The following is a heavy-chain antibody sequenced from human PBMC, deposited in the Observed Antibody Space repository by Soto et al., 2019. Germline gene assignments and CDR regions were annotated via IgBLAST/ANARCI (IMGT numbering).Heavy chain of an antibody. J-gene: IGHJ6*02. CDR2: ISAVTTAT. V-gene: IGHV3-23*01. D-gene: IGHD3-22*01. CDR3: ATEYYYDSSGYYSIYYGMDV. CDR1: GFIFSSYA. Sequence: PGGSLRLSCEASGFIFSSYAMSWVRQAPGRGLEWVSSISAVTTATNYAAPVKGRFTISRDNSKNTLYLQMNSLRAEDTAVYYCATEYYYDSSGYYSIYYGMDVWGQGTTVTVSS.